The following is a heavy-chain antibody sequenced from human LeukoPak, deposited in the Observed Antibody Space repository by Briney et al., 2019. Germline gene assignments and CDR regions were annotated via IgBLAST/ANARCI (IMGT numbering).Heavy chain of an antibody. J-gene: IGHJ4*02. D-gene: IGHD3-22*01. CDR2: INHSGST. CDR1: GGSFSGYY. CDR3: ARGLHYYDSSGYYY. V-gene: IGHV4-34*01. Sequence: SETLSLTCAVYGGSFSGYYWSWIRQPPGKGLEWIGEINHSGSTNYNPSLKSRVTISVDTSKNQFSLKLSSVTAADTAVYYCARGLHYYDSSGYYYWGQGTLVTVSS.